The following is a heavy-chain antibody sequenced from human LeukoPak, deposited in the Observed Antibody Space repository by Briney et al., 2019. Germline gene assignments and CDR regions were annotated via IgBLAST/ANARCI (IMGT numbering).Heavy chain of an antibody. Sequence: GGSLRLSCAASGFTVSSNYMSWVRQAPGKGLEWVSVIYSGGSTYYADSVKGRFTISRDNSKNTLYLQMNSLRAEDTAVYYCARAPHAPGIVGAPWIEFAFDIWGQGTMVTVSS. V-gene: IGHV3-53*01. CDR3: ARAPHAPGIVGAPWIEFAFDI. J-gene: IGHJ3*02. D-gene: IGHD1-26*01. CDR2: IYSGGST. CDR1: GFTVSSNY.